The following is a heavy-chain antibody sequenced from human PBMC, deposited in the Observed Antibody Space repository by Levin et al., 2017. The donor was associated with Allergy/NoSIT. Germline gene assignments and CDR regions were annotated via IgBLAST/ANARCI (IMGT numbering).Heavy chain of an antibody. V-gene: IGHV3-43D*03. J-gene: IGHJ4*02. D-gene: IGHD5-18*01. Sequence: GGSLRLSCAASGFTFDDYAMHWVRQTPGKGLEWVSLVSWDGGSAYYADSVRGRFTISRDNSKNSLSLQMNSLRPDDTALYYCAKDKLSHTDMAIDYWGQGTLGTVSS. CDR3: AKDKLSHTDMAIDY. CDR1: GFTFDDYA. CDR2: VSWDGGSA.